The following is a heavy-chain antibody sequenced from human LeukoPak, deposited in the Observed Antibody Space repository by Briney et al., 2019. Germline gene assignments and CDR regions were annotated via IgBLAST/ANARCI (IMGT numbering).Heavy chain of an antibody. V-gene: IGHV1-2*02. D-gene: IGHD2-2*01. J-gene: IGHJ3*02. Sequence: GASVKVSCKASGYTFTGYYMHWVRQAPGQGLEWMGWINPNSGGTNYAQKFQGRVTMTRDTSISTAYMELSRLRSDDTAVYYCAREIPGAMNAFDIWGQGTMVTVSS. CDR3: AREIPGAMNAFDI. CDR1: GYTFTGYY. CDR2: INPNSGGT.